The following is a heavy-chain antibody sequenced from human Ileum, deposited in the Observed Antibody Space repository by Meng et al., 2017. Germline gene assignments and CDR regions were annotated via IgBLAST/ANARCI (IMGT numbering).Heavy chain of an antibody. Sequence: QRRLQEPGQGLVEPSGTLALTCTVSGGSISSSFYWSWVRQSPGKGLEWIGQIYLAGSPNYTPSLESRVTISVDKSKNQFSLRLTSVTAADTAIFYCVRHGGKYFDSWGQGTLVTVSS. CDR3: VRHGGKYFDS. D-gene: IGHD2-15*01. CDR2: IYLAGSP. J-gene: IGHJ4*02. CDR1: GGSISSSFY. V-gene: IGHV4-4*02.